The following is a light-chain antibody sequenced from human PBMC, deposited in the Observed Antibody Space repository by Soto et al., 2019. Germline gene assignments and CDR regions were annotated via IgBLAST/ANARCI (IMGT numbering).Light chain of an antibody. Sequence: DIQMSQSPSSLSASFGESVSNSCGASQSIRRYLNWYQQTQGKAPKVLIYPASSLQSGVPSRFSGIGSGTDSTLSFSSLQPEDFATYDCQQSYSGPLTCGGGTKVDIK. CDR1: QSIRRY. J-gene: IGKJ4*01. V-gene: IGKV1-39*01. CDR2: PAS. CDR3: QQSYSGPLT.